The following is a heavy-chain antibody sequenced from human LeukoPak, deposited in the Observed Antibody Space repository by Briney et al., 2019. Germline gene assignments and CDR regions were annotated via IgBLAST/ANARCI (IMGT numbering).Heavy chain of an antibody. V-gene: IGHV3-21*01. D-gene: IGHD3-16*02. CDR1: GFTFSTYS. Sequence: GGSLRLSCAASGFTFSTYSMNWVRQAAGKGLEWDSSISSSSRYIYYSDSVKGRCTISRDNAKNSLYLQMNSLRAEDTAVYYCARDWGSYRYTLYYLDYWGQGTLVTVSS. CDR2: ISSSSRYI. CDR3: ARDWGSYRYTLYYLDY. J-gene: IGHJ4*02.